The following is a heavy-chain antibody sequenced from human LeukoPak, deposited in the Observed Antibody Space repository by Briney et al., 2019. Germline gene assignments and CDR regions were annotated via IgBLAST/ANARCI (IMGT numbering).Heavy chain of an antibody. CDR2: IINSDGTT. D-gene: IGHD6-19*01. CDR3: ARDSRVAGFDY. V-gene: IGHV3-23*01. Sequence: GGSLRLSCVAPGFTFTNYAMNWVRQAPGPRLEWVSSIINSDGTTFYADSAKGRFTMSRDTSQNTLYLQMSSLRAEDTALYYCARDSRVAGFDYWGQGTLVTVSS. CDR1: GFTFTNYA. J-gene: IGHJ4*02.